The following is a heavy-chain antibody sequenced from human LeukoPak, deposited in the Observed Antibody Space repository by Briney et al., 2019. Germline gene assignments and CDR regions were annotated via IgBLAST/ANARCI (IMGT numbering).Heavy chain of an antibody. D-gene: IGHD3-3*01. CDR3: ARDAGVGTISAFDY. Sequence: SETLSLTCSVSGVSVTSAPYFWPWLRQPAGKGLEWIVRVYSSGSTNYNPSLWSRVTISLDTSKNQFSLRLTSMTAADTAVYYCARDAGVGTISAFDYWGQGILVTVSS. V-gene: IGHV4-61*02. CDR2: VYSSGST. CDR1: GVSVTSAPYF. J-gene: IGHJ4*02.